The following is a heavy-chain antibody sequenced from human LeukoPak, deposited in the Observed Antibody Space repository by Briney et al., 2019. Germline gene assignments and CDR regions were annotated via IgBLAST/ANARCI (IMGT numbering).Heavy chain of an antibody. CDR1: GGFISNSNYY. J-gene: IGHJ4*02. CDR2: IYYTGRT. CDR3: VRLYYYDASRPPF. D-gene: IGHD3-22*01. V-gene: IGHV4-39*01. Sequence: SETLSLTCTVSGGFISNSNYYWGWIRQPPGKGLDWIGNIYYTGRTYYNSSLNSRVTISVDASKNQFSLRLTSLTAADTAVYYCVRLYYYDASRPPFWGQGTLVIVSS.